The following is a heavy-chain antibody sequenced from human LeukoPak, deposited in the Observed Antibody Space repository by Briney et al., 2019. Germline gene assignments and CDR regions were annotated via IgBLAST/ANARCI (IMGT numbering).Heavy chain of an antibody. CDR1: GGTFSSYT. Sequence: SVKVSCKASGGTFSSYTISWVRQAPGQGLEWRGRIIPILGIANYARKFQGRVTITADKSTNTAYMELSSLRSEDTAVYNCARESIVPAANNWLDPWGQGTLVTVSS. D-gene: IGHD2-2*01. V-gene: IGHV1-69*10. CDR2: IIPILGIA. J-gene: IGHJ5*02. CDR3: ARESIVPAANNWLDP.